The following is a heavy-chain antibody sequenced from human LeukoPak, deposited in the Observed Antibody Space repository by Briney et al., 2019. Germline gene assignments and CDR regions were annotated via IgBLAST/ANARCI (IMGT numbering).Heavy chain of an antibody. V-gene: IGHV4-59*01. CDR1: GASISSFY. CDR3: ARVPVYYRMDV. Sequence: PSETLSLTCNVSGASISSFYWSWIRQPPGKGLEFIGYVYYTGSANYTPSLESRVTISLDTSKNEFSLKMSSVTAADTAVYYCARVPVYYRMDVWGQGTTVTVSS. J-gene: IGHJ6*02. CDR2: VYYTGSA.